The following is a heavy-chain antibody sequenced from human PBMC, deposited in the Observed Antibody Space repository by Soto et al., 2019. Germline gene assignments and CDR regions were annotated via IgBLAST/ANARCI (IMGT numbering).Heavy chain of an antibody. V-gene: IGHV1-18*04. D-gene: IGHD3-22*01. Sequence: ASVKVSCKASGYTFSSYGINWVRQAPGEGLGWMGWISAYNGNPNYAQKVQGRVTLTTDISTSTAYMELTSLRSDDTAVYYCARVPYYYDTSGYYSWGQGTLVTVSS. CDR1: GYTFSSYG. CDR2: ISAYNGNP. CDR3: ARVPYYYDTSGYYS. J-gene: IGHJ4*02.